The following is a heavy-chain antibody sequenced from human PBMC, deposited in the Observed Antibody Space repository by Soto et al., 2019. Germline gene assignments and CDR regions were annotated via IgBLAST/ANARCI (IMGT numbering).Heavy chain of an antibody. D-gene: IGHD3-22*01. CDR2: IRSKANSYAT. J-gene: IGHJ4*02. CDR3: TRLGGQLLHYDSTEFDY. Sequence: EVQLVESGGGLVQPGGSLKLSCAASGFTFSGSAMHWVRQASGKGLEWVARIRSKANSYATAYAASVKGRFTISRDDSKNTAYLQMNSLKTEDTAVYYCTRLGGQLLHYDSTEFDYWGQGTLVTVSS. V-gene: IGHV3-73*02. CDR1: GFTFSGSA.